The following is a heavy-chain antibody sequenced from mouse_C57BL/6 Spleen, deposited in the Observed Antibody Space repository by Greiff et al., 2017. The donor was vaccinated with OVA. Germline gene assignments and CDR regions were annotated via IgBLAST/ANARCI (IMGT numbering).Heavy chain of an antibody. CDR1: GYTFTDYN. Sequence: EVQLQQSGPELVKPGASVEMSCKASGYTFTDYNMHWVKQSHGKSLEWIGYINPNNGGTSYNQKFKGKATLTVNKSSSTAYMELRSLTSEDSAVYYCARDYYDYDELAYWGQGTLVTVSA. CDR3: ARDYYDYDELAY. CDR2: INPNNGGT. V-gene: IGHV1-22*01. J-gene: IGHJ3*01. D-gene: IGHD2-4*01.